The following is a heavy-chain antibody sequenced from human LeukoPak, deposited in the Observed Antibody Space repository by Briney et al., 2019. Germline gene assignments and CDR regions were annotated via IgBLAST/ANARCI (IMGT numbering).Heavy chain of an antibody. V-gene: IGHV3-23*01. D-gene: IGHD4-17*01. CDR3: AKVTVDYGDSPGY. J-gene: IGHJ4*02. CDR1: GFTFSNSG. Sequence: GGSLRLSCAASGFTFSNSGMTWVRQAPGKGLEWVSTISGSGHNTYYADSVKGRFTISRDNSKNTLYLQMNSLRAEDTAVYYCAKVTVDYGDSPGYWGQGTLVTVSS. CDR2: ISGSGHNT.